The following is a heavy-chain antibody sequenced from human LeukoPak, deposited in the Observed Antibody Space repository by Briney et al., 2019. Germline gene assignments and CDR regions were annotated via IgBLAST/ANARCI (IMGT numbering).Heavy chain of an antibody. CDR2: INAGNGNT. CDR3: ARARGSIAVAVYYFEY. Sequence: PVKVSCKASGYTFTSYSMHWLRQAPGQRLEWMGWINAGNGNTKYSQKFQGRVTITRDPSASTAYMELSSLRSEETAVYYCARARGSIAVAVYYFEYWGEGTLVTVSS. V-gene: IGHV1-3*01. D-gene: IGHD6-19*01. J-gene: IGHJ4*02. CDR1: GYTFTSYS.